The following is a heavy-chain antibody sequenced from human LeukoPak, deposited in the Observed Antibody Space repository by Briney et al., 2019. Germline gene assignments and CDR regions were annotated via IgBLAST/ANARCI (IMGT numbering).Heavy chain of an antibody. CDR1: GYTFTSYA. V-gene: IGHV1-3*01. D-gene: IGHD2-8*01. CDR3: ARLKYCTNGVCYAGFDY. CDR2: INAGNGNT. J-gene: IGHJ4*02. Sequence: ASVKVSCKASGYTFTSYAMHWVRQAPGQRLEWMGWINAGNGNTKYSQKFQGRVTITRDTSADTAYMELSSLRSEDTAVYYCARLKYCTNGVCYAGFDYWGQGTLVTVSS.